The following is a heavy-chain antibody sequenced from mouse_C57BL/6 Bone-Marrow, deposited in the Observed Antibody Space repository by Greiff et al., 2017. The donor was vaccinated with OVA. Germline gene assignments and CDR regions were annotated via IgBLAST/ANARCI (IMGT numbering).Heavy chain of an antibody. CDR1: GFTFSDYY. CDR3: ARQGLRGYFDV. Sequence: EVHLVESGGGLVQPGGSLKLSCAASGFTFSDYYMYWVRQTPEKRLEWVAYISNGGGSTYYPDTVKGRFTISSDNAKNTLYLQMSRLKSEDTAMYYGARQGLRGYFDVWGKGTTVTVSS. D-gene: IGHD2-4*01. V-gene: IGHV5-12*01. CDR2: ISNGGGST. J-gene: IGHJ1*03.